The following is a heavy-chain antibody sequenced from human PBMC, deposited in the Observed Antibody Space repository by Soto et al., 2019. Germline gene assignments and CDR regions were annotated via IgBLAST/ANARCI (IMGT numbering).Heavy chain of an antibody. CDR3: ARGGDVNYYHGMDV. J-gene: IGHJ6*02. V-gene: IGHV1-18*01. CDR1: GYTFTSYG. D-gene: IGHD5-12*01. CDR2: ISAYNGKT. Sequence: QVQLVQSGGEVKKPGASVKLSCTASGYTFTSYGISWVRQAPGQGLEWMGWISAYNGKTNYAQNVQGRVTMTTDTSTRTAYIDLRSLRSDDKAVYYCARGGDVNYYHGMDVWGQGTTVTVSS.